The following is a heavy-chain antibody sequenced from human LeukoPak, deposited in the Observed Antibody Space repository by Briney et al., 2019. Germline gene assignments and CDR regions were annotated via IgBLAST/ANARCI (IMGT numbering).Heavy chain of an antibody. V-gene: IGHV3-23*01. CDR1: GFTFSNYA. Sequence: PGGSLRLSCAASGFTFSNYAMSWVRQAPGTGLEWVSAISGRGDSTYYADSVKGWFTISRDNSKNTQYLQMNSLRAEDTAVYYCAKDHGMTIFGVVIDLHWGQGTLVTVSS. CDR2: ISGRGDST. CDR3: AKDHGMTIFGVVIDLH. D-gene: IGHD3-3*01. J-gene: IGHJ4*02.